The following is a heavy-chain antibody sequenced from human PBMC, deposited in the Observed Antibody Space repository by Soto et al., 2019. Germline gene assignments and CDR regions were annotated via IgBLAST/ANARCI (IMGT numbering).Heavy chain of an antibody. D-gene: IGHD3-9*01. CDR3: ARHFDVDPSLDQYYFDL. CDR1: GASVSGCDYY. J-gene: IGHJ2*01. Sequence: QLQLQESGPGLVKPSETLSLTCTVSGASVSGCDYYWGWVRQPPGKGLAWIGSICSSGSTYYNPSLKSRVTISVDTSNNQFSLSLTSVTAADTAVYYCARHFDVDPSLDQYYFDLWGRGALVTVSS. V-gene: IGHV4-39*01. CDR2: ICSSGST.